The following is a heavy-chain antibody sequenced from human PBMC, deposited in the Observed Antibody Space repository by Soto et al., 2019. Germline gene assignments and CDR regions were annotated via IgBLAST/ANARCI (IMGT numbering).Heavy chain of an antibody. J-gene: IGHJ6*03. CDR2: MSCNSGSI. CDR1: GFTFDDYA. D-gene: IGHD5-18*01. CDR3: AKDSVDTAMVMDV. V-gene: IGHV3-9*01. Sequence: EVQLVESGGGLVQPGRSLRLSCAASGFTFDDYAMHWVRQAPGKGLEWVSGMSCNSGSIGYADSVKGRLTISRANANNYLYLQMNSLRAEDPALYYCAKDSVDTAMVMDVWGRGTTVTVSS.